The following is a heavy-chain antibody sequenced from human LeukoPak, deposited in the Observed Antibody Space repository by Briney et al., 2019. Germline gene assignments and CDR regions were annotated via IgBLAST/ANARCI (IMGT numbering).Heavy chain of an antibody. J-gene: IGHJ4*02. CDR3: ARDIDIGYSYGFHN. D-gene: IGHD5-18*01. Sequence: PRGSLRDPCAASGFPFCRFVEHWVGQAPGKGLEWVAVISYDGSNKYYADSVKGRFTTSRDNSKNKLYLQMNSLRAEDTAVYYSARDIDIGYSYGFHNWGQGTLVTVSS. CDR2: ISYDGSNK. V-gene: IGHV3-30-3*01. CDR1: GFPFCRFV.